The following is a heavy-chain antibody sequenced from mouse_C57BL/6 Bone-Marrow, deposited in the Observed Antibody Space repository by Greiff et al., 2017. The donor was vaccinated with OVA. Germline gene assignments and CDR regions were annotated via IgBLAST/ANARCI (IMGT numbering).Heavy chain of an antibody. D-gene: IGHD1-1*01. CDR1: GYTFTSYW. CDR3: ARLITTEGFAY. Sequence: QVQLQQPGAELVKPGASVKLSCKASGYTFTSYWMQWVKQRPGQGLEWIGEIDPSDSYTNYNQKFKGKATLTVDTSSSTAYMQLSSLTSEDSAVYYCARLITTEGFAYWGQGTLVTVSA. CDR2: IDPSDSYT. J-gene: IGHJ3*01. V-gene: IGHV1-50*01.